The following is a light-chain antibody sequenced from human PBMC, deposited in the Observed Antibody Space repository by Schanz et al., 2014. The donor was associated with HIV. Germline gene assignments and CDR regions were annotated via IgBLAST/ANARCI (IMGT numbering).Light chain of an antibody. J-gene: IGLJ3*02. CDR1: SSDVGGYNH. CDR2: DVS. CDR3: SSYAGSNNLV. Sequence: QSALTQPASVSGSPGQSITISCTGTSSDVGGYNHVCWYQQRPGKAPKLMIYDVSKRPSGVPDRFSGSKSGSTASLTISGLQAEDEADYYCSSYAGSNNLVFGGGTKLTVL. V-gene: IGLV2-8*01.